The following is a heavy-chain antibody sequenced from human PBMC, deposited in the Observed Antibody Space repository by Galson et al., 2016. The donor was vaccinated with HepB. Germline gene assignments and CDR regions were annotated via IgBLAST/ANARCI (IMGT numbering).Heavy chain of an antibody. Sequence: SLRLSCAASGFTFSSYAMNWVRLAPGKGLEWVSAISGGGGNTYYADSVKGRFTISRDNSKNTLYLQMNSLRAEDTAVYYCAKGFTCWSDFDYWGQGTLVTVSS. D-gene: IGHD6-13*01. V-gene: IGHV3-23*01. CDR1: GFTFSSYA. CDR3: AKGFTCWSDFDY. CDR2: ISGGGGNT. J-gene: IGHJ4*02.